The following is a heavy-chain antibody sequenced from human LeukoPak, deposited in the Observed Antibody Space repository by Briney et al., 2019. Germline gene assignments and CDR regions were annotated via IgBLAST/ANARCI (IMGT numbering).Heavy chain of an antibody. CDR2: ISNSGGST. Sequence: GGSLRLSCAASGFTFSSYAMSWVRQAPGKGLEWVSAISNSGGSTYYADSVKGRFTISRDNSKNTLYLQMNSLRAEDTAVYYCAKDGYDSSGYYYAEGNWFDPWGQGTLVTVSS. J-gene: IGHJ5*02. CDR1: GFTFSSYA. CDR3: AKDGYDSSGYYYAEGNWFDP. D-gene: IGHD3-22*01. V-gene: IGHV3-23*01.